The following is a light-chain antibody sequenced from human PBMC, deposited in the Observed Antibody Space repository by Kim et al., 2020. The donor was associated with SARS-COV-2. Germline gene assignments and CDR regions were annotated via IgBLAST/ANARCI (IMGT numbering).Light chain of an antibody. CDR3: QQYSSRPWT. J-gene: IGKJ1*01. Sequence: ASLGDGVTIPWRASQNVDTWLSLYQQRPEKAPRLLIYRASSLQSGVPSRFSASGSGTEFALTFRSLQPDDFATYYGQQYSSRPWTFGQGTKVDIK. CDR1: QNVDTW. V-gene: IGKV1-5*03. CDR2: RAS.